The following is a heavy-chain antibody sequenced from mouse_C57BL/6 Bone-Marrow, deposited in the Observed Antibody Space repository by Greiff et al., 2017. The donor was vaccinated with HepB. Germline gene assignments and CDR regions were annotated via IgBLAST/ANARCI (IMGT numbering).Heavy chain of an antibody. D-gene: IGHD2-2*01. V-gene: IGHV5-17*01. J-gene: IGHJ2*01. CDR3: ARDLIYYGFDY. Sequence: EVMLVESGGGLVKPGGSLKLSCAASGFTFSDYGMHWVRQAPEKGLEWVAYISSGSSTIYYADTVKGRFTISRDNAKNTLFLQMTSLRSEDTAMYYCARDLIYYGFDYWGQGTTLTVS. CDR1: GFTFSDYG. CDR2: ISSGSSTI.